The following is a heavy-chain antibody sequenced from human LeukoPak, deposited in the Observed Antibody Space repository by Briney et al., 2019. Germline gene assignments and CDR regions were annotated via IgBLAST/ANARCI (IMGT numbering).Heavy chain of an antibody. Sequence: NPSETLSPTCGVSGGSISNTNWWSWVRQPPGQGLEWIGEISLTGLTHYNPSLESRVTVSLDKSKNQLSLNLTSVTAADTAVYFCSRENGAFSPFGYWGQGTLVTVLS. CDR2: ISLTGLT. CDR1: GGSISNTNW. CDR3: SRENGAFSPFGY. V-gene: IGHV4-4*02. D-gene: IGHD2-8*01. J-gene: IGHJ4*02.